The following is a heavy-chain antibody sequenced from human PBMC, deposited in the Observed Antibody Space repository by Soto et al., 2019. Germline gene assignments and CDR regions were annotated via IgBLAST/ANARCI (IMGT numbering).Heavy chain of an antibody. CDR1: GFTFSSYA. V-gene: IGHV3-23*01. Sequence: EVQLLESGGGLVQPGGSLRLSCAASGFTFSSYAMSWVRQAPGKGLEWVSAISGSGGSTYYADSVKGRFTISSDNSENTLYLPMNSLRAEDTAVYYCAKESVTMIGATQFDYWGQGPLVTVSS. CDR3: AKESVTMIGATQFDY. D-gene: IGHD3-22*01. CDR2: ISGSGGST. J-gene: IGHJ4*02.